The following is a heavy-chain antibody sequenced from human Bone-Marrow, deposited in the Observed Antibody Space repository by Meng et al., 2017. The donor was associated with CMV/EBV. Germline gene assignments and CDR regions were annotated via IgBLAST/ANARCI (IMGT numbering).Heavy chain of an antibody. CDR1: GFTFSSYW. CDR2: IKQDGSEK. D-gene: IGHD1-14*01. Sequence: GESLKISCAASGFTFSSYWMSWVRQAPGKGLEWVANIKQDGSEKYYVDSVKGRFTISRDNAKNSLYLQMNSLRAEDTAVYYCAKGYHEDYWGQGTLVTVSS. J-gene: IGHJ4*02. V-gene: IGHV3-7*01. CDR3: AKGYHEDY.